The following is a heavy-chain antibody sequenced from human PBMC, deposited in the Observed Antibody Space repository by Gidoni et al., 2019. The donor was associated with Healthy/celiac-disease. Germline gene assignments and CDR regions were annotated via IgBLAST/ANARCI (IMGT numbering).Heavy chain of an antibody. CDR2: IYYSGST. Sequence: QVQLQESGPGLVQPSQTLSLTCTVSGGSISSGGYYWSWIRQHPGKGLEWIGYIYYSGSTYYNPSLKSRVTISVDTSKNQFSLKLSSVTAADTAVYYCARDKYGDSGDDAFDIWGQGTMVTVSS. J-gene: IGHJ3*02. CDR3: ARDKYGDSGDDAFDI. CDR1: GGSISSGGYY. D-gene: IGHD2-15*01. V-gene: IGHV4-31*03.